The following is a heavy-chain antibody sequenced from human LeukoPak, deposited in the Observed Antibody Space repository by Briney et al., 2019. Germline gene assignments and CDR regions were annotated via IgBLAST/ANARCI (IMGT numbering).Heavy chain of an antibody. V-gene: IGHV4-34*01. CDR3: ARGNTVTRY. D-gene: IGHD4-17*01. Sequence: SETLSLTCAVYGGSFSGYYWSWIRQPPGKGLEWIGEINHSGSTNYNPSLKSRVTISVDTSKNQFSLKLGSVTAADTAVYYCARGNTVTRYWGQGTLVTVSS. J-gene: IGHJ4*02. CDR1: GGSFSGYY. CDR2: INHSGST.